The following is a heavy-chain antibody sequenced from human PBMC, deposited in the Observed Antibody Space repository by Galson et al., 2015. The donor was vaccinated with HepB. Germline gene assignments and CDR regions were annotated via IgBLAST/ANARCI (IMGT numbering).Heavy chain of an antibody. CDR1: GFTFSTYS. CDR2: ISSRNSYI. D-gene: IGHD6-19*01. V-gene: IGHV3-21*01. Sequence: SLRLSCAASGFTFSTYSMNWVRQAPGKGLEWVSSISSRNSYIYYADSVKGRFTISRDNAKNSLYLQMNSLRAEDTAVYYCARTIAMAGIYYFDYWGQGTLVTVSS. CDR3: ARTIAMAGIYYFDY. J-gene: IGHJ4*02.